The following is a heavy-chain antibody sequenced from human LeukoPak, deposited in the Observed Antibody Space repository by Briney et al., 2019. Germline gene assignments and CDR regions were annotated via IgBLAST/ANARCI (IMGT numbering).Heavy chain of an antibody. CDR3: AMKGYLYDSSNYHVDY. Sequence: GGSLRLSCAASGFTVSSDYMSWVRQAPGKGLEWVSIICSGGSTYYADSVKGRFTISRDNSKNTLYLQMNSLRAEDTAVYYCAMKGYLYDSSNYHVDYWGQGALVTVSS. CDR1: GFTVSSDY. V-gene: IGHV3-66*02. CDR2: ICSGGST. D-gene: IGHD3-22*01. J-gene: IGHJ4*02.